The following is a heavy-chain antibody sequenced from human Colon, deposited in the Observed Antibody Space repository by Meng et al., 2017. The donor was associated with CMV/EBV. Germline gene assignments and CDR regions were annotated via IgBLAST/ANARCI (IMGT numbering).Heavy chain of an antibody. V-gene: IGHV4-39*07. CDR3: ARAAAAGEYYFDY. Sequence: QLQLQESAPVLVKPAQTPSLTCTVSGGSISSSSYYWGWIRQPPGKGLEWIGSIYYSGSTYYNPSLKSRVTISVDTSKNQFSLKLSSVTAADTAVYYCARAAAAGEYYFDYWGQGTLVTVSS. J-gene: IGHJ4*02. CDR1: GGSISSSSYY. CDR2: IYYSGST. D-gene: IGHD6-13*01.